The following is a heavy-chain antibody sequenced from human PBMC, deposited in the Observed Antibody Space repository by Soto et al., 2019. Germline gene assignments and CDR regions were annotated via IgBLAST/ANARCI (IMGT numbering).Heavy chain of an antibody. D-gene: IGHD3-10*01. Sequence: SETLSLTCAVYGGSFSGYYWSWIRQPPGKGLEWIGEINHSGSTNYNPSPKSRVTISVDTSKNQFSLKLSSVTAADTAVYYCARRGSGSYYRYYYYGMDVWGQGTTVTVSS. CDR2: INHSGST. V-gene: IGHV4-34*01. CDR1: GGSFSGYY. J-gene: IGHJ6*02. CDR3: ARRGSGSYYRYYYYGMDV.